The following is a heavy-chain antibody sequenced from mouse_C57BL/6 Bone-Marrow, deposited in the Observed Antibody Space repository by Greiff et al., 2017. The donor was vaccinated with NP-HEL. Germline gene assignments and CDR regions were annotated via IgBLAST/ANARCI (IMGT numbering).Heavy chain of an antibody. J-gene: IGHJ4*01. CDR2: INPYNGGT. Sequence: VQLQQSGPVLVKPGASVKMSCKASGYTFTDYYMNWVKQSHGKSLEWIGVINPYNGGTSYNQKFKGKATLTVDKSSSTAYMELNSLTSEDSAVYYCARCTSITTVVRPYETDAMDYWGQGTSVTVSS. CDR3: ARCTSITTVVRPYETDAMDY. CDR1: GYTFTDYY. V-gene: IGHV1-19*01. D-gene: IGHD1-1*01.